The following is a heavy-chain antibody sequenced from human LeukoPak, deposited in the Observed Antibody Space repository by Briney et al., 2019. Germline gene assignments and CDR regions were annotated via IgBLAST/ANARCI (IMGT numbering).Heavy chain of an antibody. CDR3: ARPPLGYCSGGSCPFDY. J-gene: IGHJ4*02. D-gene: IGHD2-15*01. CDR2: IYPGDSDT. CDR1: GCSFTSYW. Sequence: GASLKISCKGSGCSFTSYWIGWVRQMPGKGLEGMGIIYPGDSDTRYSASFQGQVTISADKSITTAYLQWSSLKASDTAMYYCARPPLGYCSGGSCPFDYWGQGTLVTVSS. V-gene: IGHV5-51*01.